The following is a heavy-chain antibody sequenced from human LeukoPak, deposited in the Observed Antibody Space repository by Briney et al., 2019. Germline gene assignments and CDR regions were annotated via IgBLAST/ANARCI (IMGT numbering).Heavy chain of an antibody. D-gene: IGHD1-26*01. CDR1: GFTFSDYY. Sequence: PGGSLRLSCAASGFTFSDYYMSWIRQAPGKGLEWVSYISSSGSTMYCADSVKGRFTISRDNAKNSLYLQMNSLRAEDTAVYYCAGYSGSYYRSDFDYWGQGTLVTVSS. CDR3: AGYSGSYYRSDFDY. V-gene: IGHV3-11*01. CDR2: ISSSGSTM. J-gene: IGHJ4*02.